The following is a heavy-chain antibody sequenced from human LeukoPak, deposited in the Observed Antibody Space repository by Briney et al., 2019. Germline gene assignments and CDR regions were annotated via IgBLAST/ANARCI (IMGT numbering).Heavy chain of an antibody. J-gene: IGHJ4*02. V-gene: IGHV1-2*02. CDR2: INPNSGGT. D-gene: IGHD2-2*02. CDR1: GYTFTGYY. CDR3: ASFNCRCSSTSCYTDDY. Sequence: ASVKVSCKASGYTFTGYYMHWVRQAPGQGLERMGWINPNSGGTNYAQKFQGRVTMTRDTSISTAYVELSRLRSDDTAVYYCASFNCRCSSTSCYTDDYWGQGTLVTVSS.